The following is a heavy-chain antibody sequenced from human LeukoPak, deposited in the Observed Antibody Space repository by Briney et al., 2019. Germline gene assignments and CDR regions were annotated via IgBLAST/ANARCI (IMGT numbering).Heavy chain of an antibody. D-gene: IGHD6-25*01. CDR2: INGGGSTI. CDR1: GFTFSDFY. V-gene: IGHV3-11*01. J-gene: IGHJ4*02. Sequence: GGSLRLSCAASGFTFSDFYMTWIRQAPGKGLEWVSYINGGGSTIYYVDSVKGRFTIFRDNAKNLLYLQMNSLRAEDTAVYYCAREQRGPPDHWRQGTLVTVSS. CDR3: AREQRGPPDH.